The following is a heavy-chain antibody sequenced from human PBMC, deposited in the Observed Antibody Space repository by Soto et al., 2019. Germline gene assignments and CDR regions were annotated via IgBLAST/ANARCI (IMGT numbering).Heavy chain of an antibody. Sequence: PSETLSLTCAVYGGSVSSGSYYWSWIRQPPGKGLEWIAEISHSGSIHFNPSLKSRVTISVDTSKNQFSLKLSSVTAADTAVYYCARDSSSWSLGGFWGQGTLVTVSS. CDR3: ARDSSSWSLGGF. CDR2: ISHSGSI. V-gene: IGHV4-61*01. CDR1: GGSVSSGSYY. J-gene: IGHJ4*02. D-gene: IGHD6-13*01.